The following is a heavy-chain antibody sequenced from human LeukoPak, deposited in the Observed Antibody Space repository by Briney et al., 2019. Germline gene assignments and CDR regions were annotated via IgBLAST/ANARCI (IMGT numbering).Heavy chain of an antibody. Sequence: GGSLRLSCAASGFTFSSYSMNWVRQAPGKGLEWVANIKQDGSEKYYVDSVKGRFTISRDNAKNSLYLQMNSLRAEDTAVYYCARDLMYWFDPWGQGTLVTVSS. V-gene: IGHV3-7*01. CDR2: IKQDGSEK. CDR3: ARDLMYWFDP. J-gene: IGHJ5*02. CDR1: GFTFSSYS.